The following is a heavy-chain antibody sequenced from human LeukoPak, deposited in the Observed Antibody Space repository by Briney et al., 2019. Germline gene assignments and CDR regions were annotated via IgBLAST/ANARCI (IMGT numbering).Heavy chain of an antibody. V-gene: IGHV3-74*01. D-gene: IGHD4-17*01. J-gene: IGHJ6*02. CDR1: GFTFSSYR. Sequence: GGSLRLSCAASGFTFSSYRMHWVRQAPGKGLVWVSRINSDGSSTSYADSVKGRFTISRDNAKNTLYLQMNSLRAEDTAVYYCAREIYGDYPYYYYYYGMDVWGQGTTVTVSS. CDR3: AREIYGDYPYYYYYYGMDV. CDR2: INSDGSST.